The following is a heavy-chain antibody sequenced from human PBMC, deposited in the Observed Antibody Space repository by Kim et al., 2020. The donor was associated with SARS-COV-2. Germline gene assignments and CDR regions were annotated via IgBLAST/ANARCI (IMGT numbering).Heavy chain of an antibody. CDR1: GGSFSGYY. CDR2: INHSGST. J-gene: IGHJ5*02. CDR3: ARMMEWFGEFNWFDP. Sequence: SETLSLTCAVYGGSFSGYYWSWIRQPPGKGLEWIGEINHSGSTNYNPSLKSRVTISVDTSKNQFSLKLSSVTAADTAVYYCARMMEWFGEFNWFDPWGQGTLVTVSS. D-gene: IGHD3-10*01. V-gene: IGHV4-34*01.